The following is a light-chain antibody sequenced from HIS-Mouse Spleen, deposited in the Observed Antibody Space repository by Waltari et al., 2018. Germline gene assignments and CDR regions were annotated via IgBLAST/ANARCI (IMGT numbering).Light chain of an antibody. Sequence: QSALTQPPSVSGSPGQSVTISCNGTRSDVGSYNRVSWYQQPPGPSPKLMIYEVSNRPSGVPDRFSGSKSGNTASLTISGLQAEDEADYYCSSYTSSSTVFGTGTKLTVL. J-gene: IGLJ1*01. CDR3: SSYTSSSTV. CDR2: EVS. V-gene: IGLV2-18*02. CDR1: RSDVGSYNR.